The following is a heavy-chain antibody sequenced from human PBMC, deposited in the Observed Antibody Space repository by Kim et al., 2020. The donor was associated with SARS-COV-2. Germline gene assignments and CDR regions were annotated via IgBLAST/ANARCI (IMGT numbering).Heavy chain of an antibody. D-gene: IGHD1-26*01. V-gene: IGHV4-61*01. J-gene: IGHJ6*02. CDR1: GDSVNNGSRY. Sequence: SETLSLTCTVSGDSVNNGSRYWSWIRQPPGKGLEWIGYIYYSGSTNYNPSLKSRDTISIDTSKNQFSLKLTSVTAADTAVYYCARVLYSPEGASYGMDVWGQGTTVTVAS. CDR2: IYYSGST. CDR3: ARVLYSPEGASYGMDV.